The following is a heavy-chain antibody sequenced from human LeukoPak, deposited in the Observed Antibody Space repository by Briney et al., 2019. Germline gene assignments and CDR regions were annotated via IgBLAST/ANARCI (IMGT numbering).Heavy chain of an antibody. Sequence: GGSLRLSCAASGFTFSSYAMSWVRQAPGKGLEWVSAISGSGGSTYYADTVKGRFTISRDNSKNTLYLQMNSLRAEDTAVYYCAKDWCRAAAGCFFYWGRESWSPSPQ. CDR2: ISGSGGST. CDR3: AKDWCRAAAGCFFY. V-gene: IGHV3-23*01. D-gene: IGHD6-13*01. J-gene: IGHJ4*02. CDR1: GFTFSSYA.